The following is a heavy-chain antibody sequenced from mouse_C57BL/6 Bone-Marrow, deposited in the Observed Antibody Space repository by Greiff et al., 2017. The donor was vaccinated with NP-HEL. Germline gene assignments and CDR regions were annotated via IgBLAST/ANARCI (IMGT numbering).Heavy chain of an antibody. CDR2: INPSTGGT. CDR1: GYSFTGYY. V-gene: IGHV1-42*01. D-gene: IGHD2-5*01. J-gene: IGHJ3*01. CDR3: AREEDSYYSNYGFAY. Sequence: VQLQQSGPELVKPGASVKISCKASGYSFTGYYMNWVKQSPEKSLEWIGEINPSTGGTTYNQKFKAKATLTVDKSSSTAYMQLKSLTSEDSAVYYCAREEDSYYSNYGFAYGGQGTLVTVSA.